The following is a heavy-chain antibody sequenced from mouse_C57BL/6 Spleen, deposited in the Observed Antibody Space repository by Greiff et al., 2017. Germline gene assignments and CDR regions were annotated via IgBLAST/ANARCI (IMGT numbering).Heavy chain of an antibody. V-gene: IGHV5-17*01. CDR2: ISSGSSTI. D-gene: IGHD1-1*01. CDR1: GFTFSDYG. J-gene: IGHJ3*01. CDR3: ATGSSSAWFAY. Sequence: EVKVVESGGGLVKPGGSLKLSCAASGFTFSDYGMHWVRQAPEKGLEWVAYISSGSSTIYYADTVKGRFTISRDNAKNTLFLQMTSLRSEDTAMYYCATGSSSAWFAYWGQGTLVTVSA.